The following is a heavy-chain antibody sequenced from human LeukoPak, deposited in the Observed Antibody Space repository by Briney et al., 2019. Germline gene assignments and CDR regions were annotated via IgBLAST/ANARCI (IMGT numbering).Heavy chain of an antibody. D-gene: IGHD6-19*01. CDR3: ARGSDSSGWLSWFDP. Sequence: GGSLRLSCAASGFTFSSYTMNCVRQAPGKGVEWVSSITSTGSDIYYADSVKGRFTISRDNAKNSLYLQVNSLRAEDTAVYYCARGSDSSGWLSWFDPWGQGTLVTVSS. V-gene: IGHV3-21*01. CDR2: ITSTGSDI. J-gene: IGHJ5*02. CDR1: GFTFSSYT.